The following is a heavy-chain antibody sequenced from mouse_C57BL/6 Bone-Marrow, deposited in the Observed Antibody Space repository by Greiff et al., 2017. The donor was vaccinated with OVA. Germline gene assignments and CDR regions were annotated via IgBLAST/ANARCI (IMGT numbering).Heavy chain of an antibody. CDR3: ARQVDGRRGFAY. CDR2: IRSGGGYT. CDR1: GFTFSSYG. J-gene: IGHJ3*01. V-gene: IGHV5-6*01. D-gene: IGHD1-1*01. Sequence: EVMLVESGGDLVKPGGSLKLSCAASGFTFSSYGMPWVRQTPDQSLEWVATIRSGGGYTYYTQSVKGRFTFSRDNAKNTLYLQMSRLKSEDTAVYYCARQVDGRRGFAYWGQGTVVSVSA.